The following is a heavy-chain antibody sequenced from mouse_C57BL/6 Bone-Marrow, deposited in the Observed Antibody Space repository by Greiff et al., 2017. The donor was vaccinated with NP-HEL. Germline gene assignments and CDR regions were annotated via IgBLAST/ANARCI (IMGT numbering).Heavy chain of an antibody. CDR2: IYPRDGST. CDR3: ARVYGSSLYAMDY. V-gene: IGHV1-85*01. J-gene: IGHJ4*01. CDR1: GYTFTSYD. D-gene: IGHD1-1*01. Sequence: QVQLKQSGPELVKPGASVKLSCKASGYTFTSYDINWVKQRPGQGLEWIGWIYPRDGSTKYNEKFKGKATLTVDTSSSTAYMELHSLTSEDSAVYFCARVYGSSLYAMDYWGQGTSVTVSS.